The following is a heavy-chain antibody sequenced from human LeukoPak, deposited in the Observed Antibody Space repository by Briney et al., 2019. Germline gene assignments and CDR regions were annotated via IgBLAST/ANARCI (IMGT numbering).Heavy chain of an antibody. CDR3: ARERYDFWSGYQDADYYYMDV. Sequence: SETLSLTCTVSGGSISSSSYYWGWIRQPPGKGLEWIGSIYYSGSTYYNPSLKSRVTMSVDTSKNQFSLKLSSVTAADTAVYYCARERYDFWSGYQDADYYYMDVWGKGTTVTVSS. CDR2: IYYSGST. J-gene: IGHJ6*03. CDR1: GGSISSSSYY. V-gene: IGHV4-39*07. D-gene: IGHD3-3*01.